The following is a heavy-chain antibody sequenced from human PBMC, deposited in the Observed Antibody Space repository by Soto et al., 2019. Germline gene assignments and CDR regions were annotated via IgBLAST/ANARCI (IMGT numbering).Heavy chain of an antibody. CDR1: GGSMRNVY. Sequence: SETLSLTCSVSGGSMRNVYWSWIRQPPGQGLEWIGFIFHSGNTKYNPSLKSRVTISIDTSKNQFSLSLTSLTAADTALYFCARALAARPTGDLYYFDYWGQGVLVTVSS. CDR2: IFHSGNT. D-gene: IGHD6-6*01. V-gene: IGHV4-59*01. CDR3: ARALAARPTGDLYYFDY. J-gene: IGHJ4*02.